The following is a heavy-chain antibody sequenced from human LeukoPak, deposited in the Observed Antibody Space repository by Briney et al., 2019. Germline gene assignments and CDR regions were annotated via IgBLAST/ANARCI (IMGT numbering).Heavy chain of an antibody. CDR1: GYSISSGYF. D-gene: IGHD3-3*01. CDR2: VYHTGAT. CDR3: ARDLGLTISANWFDP. Sequence: PSETLSLTCGVSGYSISSGYFLVWIRQPPGKGLEWIGSVYHTGATYYNPSLRSPVTISVDTSKNQFSLELNSVTAADTAVYYCARDLGLTISANWFDPWGQGTLVTVSS. V-gene: IGHV4-38-2*02. J-gene: IGHJ5*02.